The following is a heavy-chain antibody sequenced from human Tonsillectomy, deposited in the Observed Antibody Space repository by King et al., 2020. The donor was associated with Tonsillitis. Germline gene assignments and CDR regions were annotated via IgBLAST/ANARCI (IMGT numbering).Heavy chain of an antibody. Sequence: QLQESGPGLVKPSETLSLTCTVSGGSISSSSYYWGWIRQPPGKGLEWIGSIYYSGSTYYNPSLKSRVTISVDTSKNQFSLKLSSVTAADTAVYYCARLTPGVYIAVAGTGTSDPGGQGTL. V-gene: IGHV4-39*01. CDR1: GGSISSSSYY. J-gene: IGHJ5*02. D-gene: IGHD6-19*01. CDR3: ARLTPGVYIAVAGTGTSDP. CDR2: IYYSGST.